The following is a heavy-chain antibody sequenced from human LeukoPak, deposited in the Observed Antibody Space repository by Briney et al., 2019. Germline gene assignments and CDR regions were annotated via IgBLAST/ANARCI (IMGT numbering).Heavy chain of an antibody. CDR3: AAYVDYCEF. V-gene: IGHV4-39*01. Sequence: SETLSLTCTVSGDSISSSSYYWGWIRQPPGKGLEWIGSIYYSGSTYYNSSLKSRVTISVDTSKNQFSLKLSSVTAADSAVYYCAAYVDYCEFRGEGTLVTVSS. J-gene: IGHJ4*02. D-gene: IGHD3-16*01. CDR2: IYYSGST. CDR1: GDSISSSSYY.